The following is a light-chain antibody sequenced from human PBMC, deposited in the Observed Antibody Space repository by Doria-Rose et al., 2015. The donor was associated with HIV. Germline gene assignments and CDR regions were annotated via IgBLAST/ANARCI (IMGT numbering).Light chain of an antibody. CDR2: DGS. Sequence: TQSPGSLSLSPGESATLSCRASQRFRSTYLAWYQQKPGQAPSLLIYDGSTRATGIPDRFSASGSGTDFTLTINRLEPEDFALYYCHQYGTSWTFGQGTKVEI. V-gene: IGKV3-20*01. CDR3: HQYGTSWT. CDR1: QRFRSTY. J-gene: IGKJ1*01.